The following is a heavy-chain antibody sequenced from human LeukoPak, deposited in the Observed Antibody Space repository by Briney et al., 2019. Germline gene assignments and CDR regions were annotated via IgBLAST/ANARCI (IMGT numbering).Heavy chain of an antibody. CDR2: INTNTGNP. V-gene: IGHV7-4-1*01. D-gene: IGHD3-10*01. Sequence: ASVKVSCKPSGYTFTTYAMNWVRQAPGQGLEWMGWINTNTGNPTYAQGFTGRFVFSLDTSVSTAYLQIGSLKAEDTAVYYCARTAGSGSYYDLLDYWGQGTLVTVSS. J-gene: IGHJ4*02. CDR3: ARTAGSGSYYDLLDY. CDR1: GYTFTTYA.